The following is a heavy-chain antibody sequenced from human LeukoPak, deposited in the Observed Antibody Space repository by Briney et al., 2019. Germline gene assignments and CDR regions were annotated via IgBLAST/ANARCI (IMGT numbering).Heavy chain of an antibody. CDR2: FHPEDGET. Sequence: GASVKVSCKVSGYTLSKLSMHWVRQAPGKGLEWMGNFHPEDGETIHAQNFQVRVTLTEDTSTDTAYMELSSLRSEDTAVYYCATKHQSGNYDILTGELDHWGQGTLVTVSS. J-gene: IGHJ4*02. V-gene: IGHV1-24*01. CDR3: ATKHQSGNYDILTGELDH. CDR1: GYTLSKLS. D-gene: IGHD3-9*01.